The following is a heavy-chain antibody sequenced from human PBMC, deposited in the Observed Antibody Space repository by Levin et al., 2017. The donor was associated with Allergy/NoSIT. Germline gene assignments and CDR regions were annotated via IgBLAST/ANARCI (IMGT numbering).Heavy chain of an antibody. CDR3: ARVATVTTQFPFDY. CDR1: GFTFSSYW. V-gene: IGHV3-7*01. Sequence: PGGSLRLSCAASGFTFSSYWMSWVRQAPGKGLEWVANIKQDGSEKYYVDSVKGRFTISRDNAKNSLYLQMNSLRAEDTAVYYCARVATVTTQFPFDYWGQGTLVTVSS. D-gene: IGHD4-17*01. J-gene: IGHJ4*02. CDR2: IKQDGSEK.